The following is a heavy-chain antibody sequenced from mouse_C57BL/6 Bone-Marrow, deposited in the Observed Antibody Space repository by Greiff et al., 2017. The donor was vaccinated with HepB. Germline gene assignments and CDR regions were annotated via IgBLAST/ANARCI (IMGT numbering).Heavy chain of an antibody. D-gene: IGHD1-1*01. CDR3: ARPPSYYYGSSYEYFDV. J-gene: IGHJ1*03. CDR1: GFTFSDYG. V-gene: IGHV5-17*01. Sequence: EVQLVESGGGLVKPGGSLKLSCAASGFTFSDYGMHWVRQAPEKGLEWVAYISSGSSTIYYADTVKGRFTISRDNAKNTLFLQMTSLRSEDTAMYYCARPPSYYYGSSYEYFDVWGTGTTVTVSS. CDR2: ISSGSSTI.